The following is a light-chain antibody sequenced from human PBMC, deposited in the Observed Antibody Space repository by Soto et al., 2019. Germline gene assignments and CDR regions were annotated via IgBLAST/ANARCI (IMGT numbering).Light chain of an antibody. Sequence: DIQMTQSPSTLSASVGDRVTITCRASQSINNWLAWYQQKPGKAPKLLIYEASSLLSGVPSRFSGSGYGTEFTLTISSLQPDDVADYYFQQYDSDSSTFGQGTKLDI. CDR2: EAS. CDR3: QQYDSDSST. CDR1: QSINNW. V-gene: IGKV1-5*03. J-gene: IGKJ2*01.